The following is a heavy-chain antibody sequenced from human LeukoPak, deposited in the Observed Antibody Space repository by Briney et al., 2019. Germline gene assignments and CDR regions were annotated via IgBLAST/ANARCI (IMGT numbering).Heavy chain of an antibody. D-gene: IGHD6-19*01. J-gene: IGHJ5*02. CDR3: ARGSSSGWYGGWFDP. CDR1: GGSISNSNFY. V-gene: IGHV4-39*01. Sequence: SETLSLTCAVSGGSISNSNFYWGWIRQPPGKGLEWIGTIYYSGSTYYNPSLKTRVTMSVDTSKNQFSLKLTSVTAADTAVYYCARGSSSGWYGGWFDPWSQGTLVTVSS. CDR2: IYYSGST.